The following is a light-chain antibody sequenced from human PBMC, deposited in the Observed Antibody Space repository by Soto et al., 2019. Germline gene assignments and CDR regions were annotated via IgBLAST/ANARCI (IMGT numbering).Light chain of an antibody. J-gene: IGKJ3*01. V-gene: IGKV1-33*01. CDR3: QQHDNLLFT. CDR2: DAS. CDR1: QDISNY. Sequence: DIQMTQSPSSLSASVGDRVTITCQASQDISNYLNWYQQKPGKAPKLLIYDASNLETGVPSRFSGSGSGKEFTCTISSLQPEDIAKYYCQQHDNLLFTFGPGPKVDIK.